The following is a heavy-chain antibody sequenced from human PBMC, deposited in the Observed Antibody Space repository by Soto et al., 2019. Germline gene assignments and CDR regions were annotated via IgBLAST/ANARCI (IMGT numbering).Heavy chain of an antibody. J-gene: IGHJ6*02. CDR3: AYLPCSGGSCYWFSFSGMDV. CDR2: IYWDDDK. CDR1: GFSLSTSGVG. Sequence: QITLKESGPTLVKPTQTLTLTCTFSGFSLSTSGVGVAWIRQPPGKALEWLALIYWDDDKPYRPSLESRLTITKDTSKNQVVLTMTNMDSVATATYYCAYLPCSGGSCYWFSFSGMDVWGQGTTVTVSS. V-gene: IGHV2-5*02. D-gene: IGHD2-15*01.